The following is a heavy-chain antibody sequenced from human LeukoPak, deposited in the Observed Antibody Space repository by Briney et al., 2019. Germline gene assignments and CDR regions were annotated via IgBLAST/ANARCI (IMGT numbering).Heavy chain of an antibody. CDR2: FDPEDGET. J-gene: IGHJ4*02. CDR1: GYTLTELS. Sequence: ASVKVSCKVSGYTLTELSMHWVRQAPGKGLEWMGGFDPEDGETIYAQKFQGRVTMTEDTSTDTAYVELSSLRSEDTAVYYCATDRQPDCSSTSCSLDYWGQGTLVTVSS. D-gene: IGHD2-2*01. CDR3: ATDRQPDCSSTSCSLDY. V-gene: IGHV1-24*01.